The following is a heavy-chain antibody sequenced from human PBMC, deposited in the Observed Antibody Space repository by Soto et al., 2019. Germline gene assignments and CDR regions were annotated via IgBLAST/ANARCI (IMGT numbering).Heavy chain of an antibody. J-gene: IGHJ4*01. V-gene: IGHV3-48*02. Sequence: GGSLRLSCAASGFTFRSYNMNWVRQAPGKGLDWLSYISSSSSTIYYADSVKGRSTISRDNAKNSLYLQMNSLRDDDTAMYYCARGGTIAVTTIGDYWGQGTLVTVSS. CDR3: ARGGTIAVTTIGDY. D-gene: IGHD5-12*01. CDR1: GFTFRSYN. CDR2: ISSSSSTI.